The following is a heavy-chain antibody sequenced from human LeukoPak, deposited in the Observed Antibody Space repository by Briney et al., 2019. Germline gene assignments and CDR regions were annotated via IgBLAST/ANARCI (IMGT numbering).Heavy chain of an antibody. CDR2: IWYDGSNK. J-gene: IGHJ4*02. D-gene: IGHD1-26*01. V-gene: IGHV3-33*01. Sequence: GRSLRLSCAASGFTFSSYGLHWVRPAPGKGLEWVAVIWYDGSNKYYADSVKGRFTISRDNSKNTLYLQMNSLRAEDTAVYYCARDLDGSLDYWGQGTLVTVSS. CDR3: ARDLDGSLDY. CDR1: GFTFSSYG.